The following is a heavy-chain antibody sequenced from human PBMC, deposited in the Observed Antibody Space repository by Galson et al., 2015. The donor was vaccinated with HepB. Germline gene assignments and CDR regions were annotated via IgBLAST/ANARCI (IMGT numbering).Heavy chain of an antibody. Sequence: PALVKPTQTLTLTCTVSGFSLSNARMGVSWIRQPPGKALEWLAHIFSNDEKSYSTSLKSRLTISKDTSKSQVVLTMTNMDPVDTATYYCARISADWLPPYYIPYYYYGMDVWGQGTTVTVSS. D-gene: IGHD3-9*01. J-gene: IGHJ6*02. CDR3: ARISADWLPPYYIPYYYYGMDV. CDR1: GFSLSNARMG. V-gene: IGHV2-26*01. CDR2: IFSNDEK.